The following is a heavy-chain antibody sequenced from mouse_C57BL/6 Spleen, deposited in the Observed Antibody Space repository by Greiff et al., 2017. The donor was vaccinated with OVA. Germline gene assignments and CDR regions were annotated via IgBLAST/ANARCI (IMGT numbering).Heavy chain of an antibody. D-gene: IGHD1-1*01. J-gene: IGHJ1*03. CDR3: ARSGYYGSPHWYFDV. Sequence: QQSCKASGYTFTSYWMHWVKQRPGQGLEWIGNINPSNGGTNYNEKFKSKATLTVDKSSSTAYMQLSSLTSEDSAVYYCARSGYYGSPHWYFDVWGTGTTVTVSS. V-gene: IGHV1-53*01. CDR1: GYTFTSYW. CDR2: INPSNGGT.